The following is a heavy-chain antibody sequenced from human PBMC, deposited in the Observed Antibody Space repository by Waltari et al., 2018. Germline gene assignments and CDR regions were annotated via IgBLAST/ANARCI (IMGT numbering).Heavy chain of an antibody. CDR2: ISAKGNTK. V-gene: IGHV3-30*16. J-gene: IGHJ6*03. Sequence: QEQLVESGGGVVPPGQSLTLSCAASGFTFKTYSLHWVRQAPGRGLPWVAVISAKGNTKYYADAVKGRFTISRDNSRNILHLQMNSLRPEDTAVYFCARVWRDFFYYSMDVWGQGTTVTVSS. CDR1: GFTFKTYS. CDR3: ARVWRDFFYYSMDV.